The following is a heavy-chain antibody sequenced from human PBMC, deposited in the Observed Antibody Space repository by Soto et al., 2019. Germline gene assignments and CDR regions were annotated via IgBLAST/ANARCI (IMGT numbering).Heavy chain of an antibody. D-gene: IGHD3-10*01. CDR2: INPNSGDA. J-gene: IGHJ1*01. Sequence: ASVKVSCKASGYTFTDYYIHWVRQAPGQGLEWMGWINPNSGDASSAQKFQGRVTMTRDTSISTVFMELSRRRSDDTAMYYCTPIFGSGSYTYFQHWGQGTLVTVSS. V-gene: IGHV1-2*02. CDR1: GYTFTDYY. CDR3: TPIFGSGSYTYFQH.